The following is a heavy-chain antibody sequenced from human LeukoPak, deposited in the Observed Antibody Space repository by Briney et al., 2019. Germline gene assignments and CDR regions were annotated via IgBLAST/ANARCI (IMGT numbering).Heavy chain of an antibody. D-gene: IGHD6-6*01. CDR2: ISSNGGST. Sequence: GGSLRLSCAASGFTFSSYAMHWVHQAPGKGLEYVSAISSNGGSTYYANSVKGRFTISRDNSKNTLYLQMGSLRAEDMAVYYCARAQRLYSSSSAFDYWGQGTLVTVSS. CDR3: ARAQRLYSSSSAFDY. J-gene: IGHJ4*02. CDR1: GFTFSSYA. V-gene: IGHV3-64*01.